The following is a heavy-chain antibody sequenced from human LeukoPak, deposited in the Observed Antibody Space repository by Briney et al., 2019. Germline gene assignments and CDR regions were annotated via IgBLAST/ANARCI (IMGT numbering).Heavy chain of an antibody. D-gene: IGHD3-10*01. V-gene: IGHV3-48*03. CDR3: ASPYGSGSLDY. CDR1: GFTFSSYE. Sequence: LPGGSLRLSCAASGFTFSSYEMNWVRQAPGKGLEWVSYISSSGSTIYYADSVKGRFTISRDNAKNSLYLQMNSLRAEDTAVYYCASPYGSGSLDYWGQGTLVTVSS. CDR2: ISSSGSTI. J-gene: IGHJ4*02.